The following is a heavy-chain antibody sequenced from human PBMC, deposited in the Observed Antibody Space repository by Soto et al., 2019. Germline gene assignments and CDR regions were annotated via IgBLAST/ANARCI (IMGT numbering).Heavy chain of an antibody. Sequence: PSETLSLTCAVYGGSFSGYYWSWIRQPPGKGLEWIGEINHSGSTNYNPSLKSRVTISVDTSKNQFSLKLSSVTAADTAVYYCARVRVVAATYYYYGMDVWGQGTRSPSP. CDR2: INHSGST. CDR3: ARVRVVAATYYYYGMDV. D-gene: IGHD2-15*01. CDR1: GGSFSGYY. J-gene: IGHJ6*02. V-gene: IGHV4-34*01.